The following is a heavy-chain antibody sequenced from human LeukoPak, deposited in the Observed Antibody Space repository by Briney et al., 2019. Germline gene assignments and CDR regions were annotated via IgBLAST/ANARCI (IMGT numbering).Heavy chain of an antibody. CDR2: IIPIFGTA. CDR1: GGTFSSYA. Sequence: SVTVSCKASGGTFSSYAISWVRQAPGQGLEWMGGIIPIFGTANYAQKFQGRVTITADESTSTAYMELSSLRSEDTAVYYCARTSNWNGDFDYWGQGTLVTVSS. CDR3: ARTSNWNGDFDY. D-gene: IGHD1-1*01. V-gene: IGHV1-69*01. J-gene: IGHJ4*02.